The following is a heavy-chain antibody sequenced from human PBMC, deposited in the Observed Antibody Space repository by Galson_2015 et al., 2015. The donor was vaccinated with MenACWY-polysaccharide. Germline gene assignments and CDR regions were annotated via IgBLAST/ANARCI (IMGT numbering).Heavy chain of an antibody. D-gene: IGHD6-19*01. V-gene: IGHV4-59*01. Sequence: LSLTCTVSGGSISGYYWNWIRQPPGKGLEWVGYINYSGSTNHNPSLKSRVTMSVDTSKNQFSLNLTSVTDADTAVYYCARAIAVAGQRRDFDLWGRGTLVTVSS. CDR2: INYSGST. J-gene: IGHJ2*01. CDR3: ARAIAVAGQRRDFDL. CDR1: GGSISGYY.